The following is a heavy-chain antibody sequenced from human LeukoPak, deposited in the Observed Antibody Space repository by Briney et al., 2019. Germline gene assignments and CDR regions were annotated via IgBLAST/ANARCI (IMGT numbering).Heavy chain of an antibody. CDR1: GYSFTTYW. CDR3: ARRGLGYYFDY. Sequence: GESLKISCQGSGYSFTTYWIGWVRQMPGKGLEWMGVIYPGDSDTRYSPSFQGQVTVSADKSISTAYLQWSSLKASDTAMYYCARRGLGYYFDYWGQGSLVTVSS. J-gene: IGHJ4*02. V-gene: IGHV5-51*01. CDR2: IYPGDSDT. D-gene: IGHD3/OR15-3a*01.